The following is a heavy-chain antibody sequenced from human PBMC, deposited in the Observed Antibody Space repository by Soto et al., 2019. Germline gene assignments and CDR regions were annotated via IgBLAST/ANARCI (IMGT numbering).Heavy chain of an antibody. J-gene: IGHJ4*02. Sequence: QVQVVESGGGVVQPGTSLRLSCAASGFTFNNYGMHWVRQAPGKGLEWVAVIWYDASHKYYADSVKGRFTISRDNSENTLYLQMSSLRGEDTAVYYCARDKTFGGTIGSAFDSWGQGTLVTVSS. CDR2: IWYDASHK. V-gene: IGHV3-33*01. D-gene: IGHD3-16*01. CDR3: ARDKTFGGTIGSAFDS. CDR1: GFTFNNYG.